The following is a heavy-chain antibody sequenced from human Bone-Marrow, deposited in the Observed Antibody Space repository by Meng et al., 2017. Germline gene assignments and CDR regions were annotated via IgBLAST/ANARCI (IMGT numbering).Heavy chain of an antibody. J-gene: IGHJ4*02. V-gene: IGHV1-2*06. CDR1: GYTFTDYY. CDR2: INPNSGGT. Sequence: QAQLVQSGAEVKKPGASVKVSCKASGYTFTDYYIHWVRQTPGQGLEWMGRINPNSGGTNFAQKFQDRVTLTRDTSISTSYMDLSRLTFDDTAFYYCASDHKWGQGTLVTVSS. CDR3: ASDHK.